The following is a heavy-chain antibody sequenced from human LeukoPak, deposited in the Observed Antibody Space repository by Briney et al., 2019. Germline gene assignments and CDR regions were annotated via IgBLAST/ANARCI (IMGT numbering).Heavy chain of an antibody. CDR2: INPSGGST. J-gene: IGHJ6*02. D-gene: IGHD2-2*02. V-gene: IGHV1-46*01. CDR1: GYTFTGYY. CDR3: ARGGIVVVPAAIRWGIDV. Sequence: ASVKVSCKASGYTFTGYYMHWVRQAPGQGLDWMGIINPSGGSTNFAQRFQGRVTMTRDTSTSTVYMELSSLRSEDTAVYYCARGGIVVVPAAIRWGIDVWGQGTTVTVSS.